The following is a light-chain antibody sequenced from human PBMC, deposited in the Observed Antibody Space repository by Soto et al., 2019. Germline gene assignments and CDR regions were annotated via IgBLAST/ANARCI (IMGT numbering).Light chain of an antibody. J-gene: IGLJ3*02. CDR3: GTWETSLSGGV. Sequence: QSVLTQPPSVSADPGQTITIASSASSSNIGNNYVSWYQQLPGTAPQLLIYDNNQRPSEIPDRFSGSKSLTSATLGITGLQAGDEADYYCGTWETSLSGGVFGGGTKVTVL. CDR1: SSNIGNNY. V-gene: IGLV1-51*01. CDR2: DNN.